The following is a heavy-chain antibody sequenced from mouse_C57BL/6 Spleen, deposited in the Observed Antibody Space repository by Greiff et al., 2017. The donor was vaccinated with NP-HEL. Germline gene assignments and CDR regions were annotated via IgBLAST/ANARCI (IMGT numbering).Heavy chain of an antibody. Sequence: EVMLVESGGGLVQPGGSLSLSCAASGFTFTDYYMSWVRQPPGKALEWLGFIRNKANGYTTEYSASVKGRFTISRDNSQSILYLQMNALRAEDSATYYCARGGIYYDLMDYWGQGTSVTVSS. D-gene: IGHD2-4*01. CDR1: GFTFTDYY. CDR2: IRNKANGYTT. CDR3: ARGGIYYDLMDY. V-gene: IGHV7-3*01. J-gene: IGHJ4*01.